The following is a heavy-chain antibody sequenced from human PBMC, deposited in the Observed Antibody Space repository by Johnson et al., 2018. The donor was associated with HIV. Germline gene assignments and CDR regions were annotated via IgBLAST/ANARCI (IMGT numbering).Heavy chain of an antibody. D-gene: IGHD5-18*01. V-gene: IGHV3-30-3*01. CDR1: GFTFSSYA. J-gene: IGHJ3*02. CDR3: ARDGGYSYGDAFDI. CDR2: ISYDGSNK. Sequence: VQLVESGGGVVQPGRSLRLSCAASGFTFSSYAMHWVRQAPGKGLEWVAVISYDGSNKYYADSVKGRFTISRDNSKNTLYLQMNSLRAEDTAVYYCARDGGYSYGDAFDIWGQGTMVPVSS.